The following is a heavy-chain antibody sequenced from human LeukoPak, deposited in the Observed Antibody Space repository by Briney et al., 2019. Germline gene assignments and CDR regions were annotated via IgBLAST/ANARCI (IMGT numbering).Heavy chain of an antibody. Sequence: GGSLRLSCAASGFTFSSYWMSWVRQAPGKGLEWVANIKQDGSEKYYVDSVKGRFTISRDNAKNSLYLQMNSLRAEDTAVYYCATGYSSSWYRVRGYFDYWGQGTLVTVSS. D-gene: IGHD6-13*01. CDR2: IKQDGSEK. CDR1: GFTFSSYW. CDR3: ATGYSSSWYRVRGYFDY. V-gene: IGHV3-7*01. J-gene: IGHJ4*02.